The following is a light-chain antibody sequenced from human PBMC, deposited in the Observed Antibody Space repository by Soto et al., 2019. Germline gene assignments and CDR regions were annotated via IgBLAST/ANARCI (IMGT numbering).Light chain of an antibody. V-gene: IGKV2-30*02. J-gene: IGKJ4*01. CDR3: MQGTHSLT. CDR1: QGLVHSDGNTY. CDR2: KVS. Sequence: DFVMTQSPLSPPVTLGQPASISCRSSQGLVHSDGNTYLNWFHQRPGQSPRRLIHKVSNRDSEVPDRFSGSGSDTDFTLKISRVEAEDVGVYYCMQGTHSLTFGGGTKVDIK.